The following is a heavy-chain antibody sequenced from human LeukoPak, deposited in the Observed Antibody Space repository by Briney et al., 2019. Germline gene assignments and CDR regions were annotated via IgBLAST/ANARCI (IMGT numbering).Heavy chain of an antibody. CDR3: ARDNWGLFSPLKYCGGDCLYYFDY. J-gene: IGHJ4*02. CDR2: ISSSSSYI. V-gene: IGHV3-21*01. D-gene: IGHD2-21*01. CDR1: GFTFSSYS. Sequence: GGSLRLSCAASGFTFSSYSMNWVRQAPGKGLEWVSSISSSSSYIYYADSVKGRFTISRDNAKNSLYLQMNSLRAEDTAVYYCARDNWGLFSPLKYCGGDCLYYFDYWGQGTLVTVSS.